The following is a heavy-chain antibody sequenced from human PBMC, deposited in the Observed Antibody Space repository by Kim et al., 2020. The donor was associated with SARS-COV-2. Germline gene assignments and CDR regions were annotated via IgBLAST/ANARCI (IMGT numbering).Heavy chain of an antibody. Sequence: GRFTISRDNSKNTLYLQMNSLRAEDTAVYYCAKGYSSSWSYYYYYYGMDVWGQGTTVTVSS. CDR3: AKGYSSSWSYYYYYYGMDV. D-gene: IGHD6-13*01. J-gene: IGHJ6*02. V-gene: IGHV3-30*02.